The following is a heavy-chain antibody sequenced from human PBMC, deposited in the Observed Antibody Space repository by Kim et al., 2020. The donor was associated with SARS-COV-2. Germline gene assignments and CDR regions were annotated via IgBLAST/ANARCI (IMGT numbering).Heavy chain of an antibody. Sequence: GGSLRLSCAASGFTFSSYAMHWVRQAPGKGLEWVAVISYDGSNKYYADSVKGRFTISRDNSKNTLYLQMNSLRAEDTAVYYCARDVTMTPRIWNWFDPWGQGTLVTVSS. D-gene: IGHD3-22*01. CDR2: ISYDGSNK. V-gene: IGHV3-30-3*01. J-gene: IGHJ5*02. CDR1: GFTFSSYA. CDR3: ARDVTMTPRIWNWFDP.